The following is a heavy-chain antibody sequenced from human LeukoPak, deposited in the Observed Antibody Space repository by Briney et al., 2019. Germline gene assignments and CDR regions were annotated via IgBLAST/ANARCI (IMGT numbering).Heavy chain of an antibody. V-gene: IGHV3-30-3*01. CDR1: GFTFSSYA. Sequence: PGGSLRLSCAASGFTFSSYAMHWVRQAPGKGLEWVAVISYDGSNKYYADSVKGRFTMSRDNSKNTLYLQMNSLRTEDTAVYYCARAYYYFDLWGRGTLVTVSS. CDR2: ISYDGSNK. J-gene: IGHJ2*01. D-gene: IGHD2-21*01. CDR3: ARAYYYFDL.